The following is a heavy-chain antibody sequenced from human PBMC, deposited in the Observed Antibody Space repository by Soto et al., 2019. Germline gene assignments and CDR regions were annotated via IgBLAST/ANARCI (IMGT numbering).Heavy chain of an antibody. CDR3: ASHMVRGVITDPRNYFDY. V-gene: IGHV4-34*01. D-gene: IGHD3-10*01. CDR2: INHSGST. CDR1: GRSFSCYY. Sequence: SXTLSLTCAVYGRSFSCYYWSCIRQPPFKGLEWIGEINHSGSTNYNPSLKSRVTISVDTSKNQFSLKLSSVTAADTAVYYCASHMVRGVITDPRNYFDYWGQGTLVTVSS. J-gene: IGHJ4*02.